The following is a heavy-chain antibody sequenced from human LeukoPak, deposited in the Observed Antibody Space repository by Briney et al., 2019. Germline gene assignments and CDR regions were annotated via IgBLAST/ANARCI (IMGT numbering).Heavy chain of an antibody. Sequence: GGSLRLSCAASGFTFSSYAMHWVRQAPGKGLEWVAVISYDGSNKYYADSVKGRFTISRDNSKNTVYLQMNSLRAEDTAVYYCARDRNDFWSGYHFDYWGQGTLVTVSS. V-gene: IGHV3-30-3*01. D-gene: IGHD3-3*01. CDR2: ISYDGSNK. CDR1: GFTFSSYA. CDR3: ARDRNDFWSGYHFDY. J-gene: IGHJ4*02.